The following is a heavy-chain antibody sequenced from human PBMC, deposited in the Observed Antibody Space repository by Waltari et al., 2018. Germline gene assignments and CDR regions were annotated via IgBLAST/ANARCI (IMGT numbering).Heavy chain of an antibody. CDR2: INPGNGNT. J-gene: IGHJ6*02. CDR3: VRDGMDV. Sequence: QVQLVQSGAEIKKPGASVKVSCKASGYTFISFAMHWVRQAPGQRLEWMGWINPGNGNTKNSQKLQGRVTITRDTSANTAYMELSSLKSEDTAVYYCVRDGMDVWGQGTTVTVS. CDR1: GYTFISFA. V-gene: IGHV1-3*01.